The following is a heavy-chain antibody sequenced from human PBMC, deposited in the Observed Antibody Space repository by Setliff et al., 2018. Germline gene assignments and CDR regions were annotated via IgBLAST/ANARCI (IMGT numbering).Heavy chain of an antibody. CDR2: ISSSSSSI. CDR1: GFTFSSYS. D-gene: IGHD3-3*01. CDR3: TTDREYDTWSGYYNPAFDH. J-gene: IGHJ4*02. Sequence: GGSLRLSCAASGFTFSSYSMNWVRQAPGKGLEWVSSISSSSSSIYYADSVKGRFTISRDNAKNSLYLQMNSLRAEDTALYYCTTDREYDTWSGYYNPAFDHWGQGTLVTVSS. V-gene: IGHV3-21*03.